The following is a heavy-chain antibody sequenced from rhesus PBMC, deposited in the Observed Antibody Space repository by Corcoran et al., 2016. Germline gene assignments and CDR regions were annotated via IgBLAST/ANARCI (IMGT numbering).Heavy chain of an antibody. J-gene: IGHJ4*01. CDR2: ISIASSYI. CDR1: GFTFGDYG. V-gene: IGHV3-183*01. Sequence: EVQLVESGGGLVQPGGSLRLSCAASGFTFGDYGMPWVRQAPGKGLEWVSSISIASSYIYCAYSLEGRFTISRDNAKNSLSLQMNSLKTEDTAVYYCTRAYSNYHFDYWGQGVLVTVSS. D-gene: IGHD4-23*01. CDR3: TRAYSNYHFDY.